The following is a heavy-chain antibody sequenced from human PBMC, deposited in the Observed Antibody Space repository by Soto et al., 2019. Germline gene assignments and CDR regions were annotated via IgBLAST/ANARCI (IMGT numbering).Heavy chain of an antibody. J-gene: IGHJ6*02. CDR2: ISGSGGST. CDR1: GFTFSSYA. Sequence: GESLKISCAASGFTFSSYAMSWVRQAPGKGLEWVSAISGSGGSTYYADSVKGRFTISRDNSKNTLYLQMNSLRAEDTAVYYCAKALTVVPAAIDYYYYYGMDVWGQGTTVTVSS. D-gene: IGHD2-2*01. CDR3: AKALTVVPAAIDYYYYYGMDV. V-gene: IGHV3-23*01.